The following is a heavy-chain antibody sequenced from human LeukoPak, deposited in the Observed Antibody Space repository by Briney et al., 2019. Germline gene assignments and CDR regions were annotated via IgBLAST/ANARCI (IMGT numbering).Heavy chain of an antibody. V-gene: IGHV4-39*01. Sequence: PSETLSLTCTVSGGSISSSSYYWGWIRQPPGKGLEWIGSIYYSGSTYYNPSLKSRVTISVDTSKNQFSLKLSSATAADTAVYYCAGESMVVTRASYYWGQGTLVTVSS. D-gene: IGHD4-23*01. CDR3: AGESMVVTRASYY. CDR1: GGSISSSSYY. J-gene: IGHJ4*02. CDR2: IYYSGST.